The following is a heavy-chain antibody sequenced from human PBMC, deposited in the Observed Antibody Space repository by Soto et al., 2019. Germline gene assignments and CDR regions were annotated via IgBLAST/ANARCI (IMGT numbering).Heavy chain of an antibody. CDR2: IYSGGST. CDR1: GFTVSSNY. J-gene: IGHJ5*02. V-gene: IGHV3-53*01. D-gene: IGHD2-2*02. Sequence: GGSLRLSCAASGFTVSSNYMSWVRQAPGKGLEWVSVIYSGGSTYYADSVKGRFTISRDNSKNTLYLQMNSLRAEDTAVYYCAVLAVDTDNWFDPWGQGTLVTVSS. CDR3: AVLAVDTDNWFDP.